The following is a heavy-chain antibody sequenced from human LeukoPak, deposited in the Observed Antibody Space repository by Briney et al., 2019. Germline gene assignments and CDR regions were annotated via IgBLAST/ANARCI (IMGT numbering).Heavy chain of an antibody. D-gene: IGHD6-13*01. V-gene: IGHV3-23*01. CDR1: GFTFRSYG. CDR3: AKIGAAGRLNWFDP. J-gene: IGHJ5*02. Sequence: GGSLRLSCAASGFTFRSYGMSWVRQAPGKGLEWVSGISGSGGTTYYADSVKGRFTISRDNSKNTLYLQMNSLRVEDTAIYYCAKIGAAGRLNWFDPWGQGTLVTVSS. CDR2: ISGSGGTT.